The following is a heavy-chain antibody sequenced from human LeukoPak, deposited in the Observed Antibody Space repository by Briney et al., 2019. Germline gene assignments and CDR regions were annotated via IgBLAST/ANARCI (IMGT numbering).Heavy chain of an antibody. CDR1: GFTFSDYS. D-gene: IGHD1-14*01. J-gene: IGHJ5*02. CDR2: ISSTSSYI. Sequence: PGGSLRLSCAASGFTFSDYSMHWVRQAPGKGRGWVSCISSTSSYIYYADSVRGRFTISRDNAKNSLYLQMNSLRAEDTAVYYCARGPLRQTGWFDPWRQGTLVTVSS. CDR3: ARGPLRQTGWFDP. V-gene: IGHV3-21*01.